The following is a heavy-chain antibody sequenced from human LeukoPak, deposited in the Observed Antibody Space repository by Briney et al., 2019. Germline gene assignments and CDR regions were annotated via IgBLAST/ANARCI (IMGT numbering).Heavy chain of an antibody. V-gene: IGHV1-58*02. D-gene: IGHD2-2*01. CDR1: GFTFTSSA. J-gene: IGHJ4*02. CDR2: IVVGSGNT. CDR3: AKGLPAPVVPAAKVGYFDY. Sequence: SVKVSCKASGFTFTSSAMQWVRQARGQRLEWIGWIVVGSGNTNYAQKFQERVTITRDMSTSTAYMELSSLRSEDTAVYYCAKGLPAPVVPAAKVGYFDYWGQGTLVTVSS.